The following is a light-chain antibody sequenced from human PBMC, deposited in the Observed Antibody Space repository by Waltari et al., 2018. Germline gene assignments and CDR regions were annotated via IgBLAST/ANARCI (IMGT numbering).Light chain of an antibody. V-gene: IGKV4-1*01. CDR1: QSVLHSSNNRNY. CDR3: QQYYSTPPT. Sequence: DIVMTQSPDSLAVSLGERATINCKSSQSVLHSSNNRNYLAWYQQKPGQPPKLLISWASTREAGVPDRFSGSGSATDFTRTISSLQVEDVAVYYCQQYYSTPPTFGGGTKVEIK. J-gene: IGKJ4*01. CDR2: WAS.